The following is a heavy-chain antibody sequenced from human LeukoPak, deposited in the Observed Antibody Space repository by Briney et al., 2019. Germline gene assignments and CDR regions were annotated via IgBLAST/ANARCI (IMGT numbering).Heavy chain of an antibody. D-gene: IGHD3-10*01. CDR3: AKGEVYYGSGSFY. CDR1: GFIFRGSG. CDR2: IRDDGSDK. J-gene: IGHJ4*02. V-gene: IGHV3-30*02. Sequence: QAGGSLRLSCASSGFIFRGSGMHWVRQAPGKGLEWVAFIRDDGSDKYYADSVKGRFSISRGNFQNTLYLQMNSLRVEDTGVYYCAKGEVYYGSGSFYWGQGTLVTVSS.